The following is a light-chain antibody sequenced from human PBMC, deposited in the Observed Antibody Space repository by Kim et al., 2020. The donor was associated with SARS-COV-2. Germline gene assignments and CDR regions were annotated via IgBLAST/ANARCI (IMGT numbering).Light chain of an antibody. Sequence: PGGAVTLTGDSSTGPVTSGHFPYWFQQKPGQAPMTLIYDTGNRHSWTPARFSGSLLGGKAALTLSAAQPEDEADYYCLLSYSDSRVFGGGTQLTVL. V-gene: IGLV7-46*01. CDR3: LLSYSDSRV. CDR1: TGPVTSGHF. CDR2: DTG. J-gene: IGLJ2*01.